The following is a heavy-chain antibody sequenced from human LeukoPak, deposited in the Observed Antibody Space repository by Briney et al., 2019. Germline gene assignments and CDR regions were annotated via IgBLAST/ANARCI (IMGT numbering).Heavy chain of an antibody. D-gene: IGHD3-9*01. J-gene: IGHJ4*02. Sequence: GRSLRLSCAASGFTFSSYGMLWVRQAPGKGLEWVAVISYDGSNKYYADSVKGRFTISRDNSKHTLYLQMNSLRAGDTAVYSCAKAVEILRYFDWLSGPGDYWGQGTLVTVSS. CDR1: GFTFSSYG. V-gene: IGHV3-30*18. CDR2: ISYDGSNK. CDR3: AKAVEILRYFDWLSGPGDY.